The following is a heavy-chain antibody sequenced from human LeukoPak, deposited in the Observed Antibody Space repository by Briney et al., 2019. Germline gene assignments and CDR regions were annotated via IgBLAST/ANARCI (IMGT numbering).Heavy chain of an antibody. D-gene: IGHD3-10*01. CDR2: IYYSGST. V-gene: IGHV4-59*12. Sequence: PSETLSLTCTVSGGSISSYYWSWIRQPPGKGLEWIGYIYYSGSTNYNPSLKSRVTISVDTSKNQFSLKLSSVTAADTAVYYCARRLTSMVRGVKNAFDIWGQGTMVTVSS. CDR1: GGSISSYY. J-gene: IGHJ3*02. CDR3: ARRLTSMVRGVKNAFDI.